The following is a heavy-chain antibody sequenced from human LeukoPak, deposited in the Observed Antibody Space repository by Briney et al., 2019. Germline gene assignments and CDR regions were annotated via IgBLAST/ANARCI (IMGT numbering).Heavy chain of an antibody. V-gene: IGHV3-74*01. D-gene: IGHD2-15*01. CDR1: GFTFSSYW. Sequence: GGSLRLSCAASGFTFSSYWMHWVRQAPGKGPVWVSRINNDGSGTTYADSVKGRFTISRDDAKNTLYLQTSSLRAEDTAVYYCVRGGESTWSWGQGTLVTVSS. CDR2: INNDGSGT. CDR3: VRGGESTWS. J-gene: IGHJ5*02.